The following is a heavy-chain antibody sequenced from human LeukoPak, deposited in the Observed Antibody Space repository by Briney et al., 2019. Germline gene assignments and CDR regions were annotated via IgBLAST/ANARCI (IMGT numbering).Heavy chain of an antibody. V-gene: IGHV4-39*01. J-gene: IGHJ4*02. CDR2: MYYGGSI. CDR1: GGSISTTRHY. Sequence: SETLSLTCAVSGGSISTTRHYWGWIRQHPGKGLEWIGNMYYGGSIYYNLSLRSRVTISVDTAKNQFSLKLSSVTAADTAVYYCARVLKYSGSYYCDYWGQGTLVSVSS. D-gene: IGHD1-26*01. CDR3: ARVLKYSGSYYCDY.